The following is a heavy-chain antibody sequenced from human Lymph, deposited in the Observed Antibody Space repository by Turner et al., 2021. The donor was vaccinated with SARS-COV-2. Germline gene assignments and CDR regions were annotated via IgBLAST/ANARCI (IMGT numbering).Heavy chain of an antibody. CDR1: GFTFGSYW. Sequence: EVRLVESGGGLVQPGGSLRLPCAASGFTFGSYWMSWVRQAPGKGLEWVANIKQDGSEKYYVDSVKGRFTISRDNAKNSLNLQMNSLRAEDTAVYYCAREDTVMVYDYWGQGTLVTVSS. CDR2: IKQDGSEK. CDR3: AREDTVMVYDY. V-gene: IGHV3-7*03. D-gene: IGHD5-18*01. J-gene: IGHJ4*02.